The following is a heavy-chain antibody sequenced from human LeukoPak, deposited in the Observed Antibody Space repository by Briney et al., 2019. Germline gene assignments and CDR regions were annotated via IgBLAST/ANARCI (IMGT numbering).Heavy chain of an antibody. V-gene: IGHV4-38-2*02. Sequence: SETLSLTCTVSGYSISSDYWGWIRQPPGKGLEWIGSIYHSGSTYYNPSLKSRVTISVDTSKNQFSLKLSSVTAADTAVYYCARTTEDCSSTSCYQYWFDPWGQGTLVTVSS. D-gene: IGHD2-2*01. J-gene: IGHJ5*02. CDR2: IYHSGST. CDR3: ARTTEDCSSTSCYQYWFDP. CDR1: GYSISSDY.